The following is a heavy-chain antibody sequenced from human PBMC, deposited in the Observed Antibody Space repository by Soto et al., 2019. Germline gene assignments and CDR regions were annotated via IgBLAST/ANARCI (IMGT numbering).Heavy chain of an antibody. V-gene: IGHV5-51*01. CDR2: IYPGDSDT. D-gene: IGHD6-13*01. J-gene: IGHJ4*02. CDR3: ARLGIAALTHFDY. Sequence: GESLKLSCKGSGYSFTSYWIGWVRQMPGKGLEWMGIIYPGDSDTRYSPSFQGQVTISADKPISTAYLQWSSLKASDPAMYYGARLGIAALTHFDYWGQGTLVTVS. CDR1: GYSFTSYW.